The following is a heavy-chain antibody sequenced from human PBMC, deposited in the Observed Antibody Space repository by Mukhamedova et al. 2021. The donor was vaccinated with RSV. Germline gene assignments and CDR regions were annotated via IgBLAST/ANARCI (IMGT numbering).Heavy chain of an antibody. CDR2: IDPTDSFT. Sequence: VRQMPGKGLEWIGRIDPTDSFTMYSPAFEGHVTMSVDTSITTAYLQWSSLKASDSAMYYCARSPNWGSRHYYYSMDVWGKGTTVS. J-gene: IGHJ6*03. V-gene: IGHV5-10-1*01. D-gene: IGHD7-27*01. CDR3: ARSPNWGSRHYYYSMDV.